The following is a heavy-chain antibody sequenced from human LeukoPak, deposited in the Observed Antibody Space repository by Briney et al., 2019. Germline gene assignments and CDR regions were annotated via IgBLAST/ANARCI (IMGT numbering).Heavy chain of an antibody. CDR2: ISGSGGST. V-gene: IGHV3-23*01. CDR3: AKDLAVAGMSVWSPYYFDY. Sequence: GGSLRLSCAASGFTFSSYAMSWVRQAPGKGLEWVSAISGSGGSTYYADSVKGRFTISRDNSKNTLYLQMNSLRAEDTAVYYCAKDLAVAGMSVWSPYYFDYWGQGTLVTVSS. D-gene: IGHD6-19*01. CDR1: GFTFSSYA. J-gene: IGHJ4*02.